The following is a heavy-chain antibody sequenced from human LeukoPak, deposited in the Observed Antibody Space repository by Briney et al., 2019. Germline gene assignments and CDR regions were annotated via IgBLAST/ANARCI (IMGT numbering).Heavy chain of an antibody. CDR3: ARDRAAAGRVLDFQH. CDR1: GFTFSSYW. V-gene: IGHV3-7*01. D-gene: IGHD6-13*01. CDR2: IKQDGSEK. J-gene: IGHJ1*01. Sequence: GGSLRLSCAASGFTFSSYWMSWVRQAPGKGLEWVANIKQDGSEKYYVDSVKGRFTISRDNAKNSLYLQMNSLRAEDTAVYYCARDRAAAGRVLDFQHWGQGTLVTVSS.